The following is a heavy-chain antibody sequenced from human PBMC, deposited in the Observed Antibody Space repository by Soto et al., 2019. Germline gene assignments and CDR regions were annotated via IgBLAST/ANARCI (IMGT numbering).Heavy chain of an antibody. V-gene: IGHV4-4*02. CDR2: IYHSGST. CDR1: SGSISSSNW. D-gene: IGHD6-19*01. CDR3: ASRYSSGWYGRAFDY. Sequence: QVQLQESGPGLVKPSGTLSLTSAVSSGSISSSNWWSWVRQPAGKGLEWIGGIYHSGSTNYNPCLKSRVTISVDKSKNQFSLKLSSVTAADTAVYYCASRYSSGWYGRAFDYWGQGTLVTVSS. J-gene: IGHJ4*02.